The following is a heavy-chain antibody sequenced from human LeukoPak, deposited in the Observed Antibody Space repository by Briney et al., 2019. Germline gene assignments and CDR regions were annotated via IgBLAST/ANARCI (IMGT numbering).Heavy chain of an antibody. J-gene: IGHJ3*02. CDR3: ATYYYDSSGYRIDAFDI. V-gene: IGHV3-23*01. CDR1: GFTFSSYA. CDR2: ISGSGGST. Sequence: GGSLRLSCAASGFTFSSYAMSWVRQAPGKGLEWVSAISGSGGSTYYADSVKGRFTISRDNSKSTLYLQMNSLRAKDTAVYYCATYYYDSSGYRIDAFDIWGQGTMVTVSS. D-gene: IGHD3-22*01.